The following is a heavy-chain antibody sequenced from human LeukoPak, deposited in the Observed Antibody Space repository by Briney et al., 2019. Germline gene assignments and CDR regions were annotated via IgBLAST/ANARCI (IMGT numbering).Heavy chain of an antibody. Sequence: GGSLRLSCEASGFTFSNYAMHWVRRAPGKGLEWVALISYDGSTKHYADSVKGRFTISRDNSKNTLSLQINSLRSEDTAVFYCAKDLHYYGPGSSPQYWGQGTLVTVSS. CDR3: AKDLHYYGPGSSPQY. V-gene: IGHV3-30*18. CDR2: ISYDGSTK. J-gene: IGHJ4*02. CDR1: GFTFSNYA. D-gene: IGHD3-10*01.